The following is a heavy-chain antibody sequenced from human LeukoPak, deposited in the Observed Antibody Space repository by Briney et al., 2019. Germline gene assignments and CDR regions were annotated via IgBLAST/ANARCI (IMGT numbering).Heavy chain of an antibody. D-gene: IGHD1-26*01. CDR2: INHSGST. CDR3: ARGLRWDLTISGTSTFDY. V-gene: IGHV4-34*01. CDR1: GGSFSGYY. Sequence: SETLSLTCAVYGGSFSGYYWSWIRQPPGKGLEWIGEINHSGSTNYNPSLKSRVTMSVDTSKNQFSLRLSSVTAADTAVYYCARGLRWDLTISGTSTFDYWGQGSLVTVSS. J-gene: IGHJ4*02.